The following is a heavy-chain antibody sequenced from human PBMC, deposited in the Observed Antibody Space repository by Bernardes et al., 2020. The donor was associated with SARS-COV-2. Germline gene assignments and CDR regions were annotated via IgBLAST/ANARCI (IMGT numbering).Heavy chain of an antibody. CDR3: TGDYLY. V-gene: IGHV3-15*07. Sequence: GGSLRLSCAASGFTFSNAWMNWVRQAPGKGLEWVGHIKRKTDGGTTDYAAPVKGRFTISGDDSKNTMYLQMNSLKTEDTAVYYCTGDYLYWDQGTLVSVSS. CDR1: GFTFSNAW. D-gene: IGHD2-21*01. J-gene: IGHJ4*02. CDR2: IKRKTDGGTT.